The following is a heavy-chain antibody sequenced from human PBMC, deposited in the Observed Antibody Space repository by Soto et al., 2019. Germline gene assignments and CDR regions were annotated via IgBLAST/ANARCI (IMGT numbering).Heavy chain of an antibody. Sequence: GGSLRLSCAASGFTVSSNYMSWVRQAPGKGLEWVSVIYSGGTIYYADSVKGRFTISRDNAKNSLYLQMNSLRAEDTAVYYCARGNYDFWSGYYMGYYYYGMDVWGQGTTVTVSS. CDR3: ARGNYDFWSGYYMGYYYYGMDV. CDR1: GFTVSSNY. CDR2: IYSGGTI. J-gene: IGHJ6*02. D-gene: IGHD3-3*01. V-gene: IGHV3-53*03.